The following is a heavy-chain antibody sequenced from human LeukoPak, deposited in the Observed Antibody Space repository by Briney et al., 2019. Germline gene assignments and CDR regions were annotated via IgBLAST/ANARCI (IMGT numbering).Heavy chain of an antibody. CDR3: ASVYGDPTWYFDY. J-gene: IGHJ4*02. D-gene: IGHD4-17*01. V-gene: IGHV1-69*04. Sequence: ASVKVSCKASGGTFSSYAISWVRQAPGQGLEWMGRIIPILGIANYAQKFQGRVTITADKSTSTAYMELSSLRSEDTAVYYCASVYGDPTWYFDYWGQGTLVTVSS. CDR1: GGTFSSYA. CDR2: IIPILGIA.